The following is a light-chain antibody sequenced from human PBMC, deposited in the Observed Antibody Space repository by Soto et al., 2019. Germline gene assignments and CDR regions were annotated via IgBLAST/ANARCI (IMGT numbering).Light chain of an antibody. V-gene: IGLV4-69*01. CDR3: QTWVNGIVI. J-gene: IGLJ2*01. Sequence: QLVLTQSPSASASLGASVKLTCTLSSGHSNYTIDWQQQQPEKRPRYLMKLNREGSHSKGDGIPNRFSGSSSGAERYLTITSHQSEDEADYYCQTWVNGIVIVGGGTEVTVL. CDR2: LNREGSH. CDR1: SGHSNYT.